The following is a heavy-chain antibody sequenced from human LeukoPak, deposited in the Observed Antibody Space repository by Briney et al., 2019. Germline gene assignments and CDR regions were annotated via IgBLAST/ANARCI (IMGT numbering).Heavy chain of an antibody. D-gene: IGHD2-2*01. Sequence: SQTLSLTCAISGDSVSSNSVTWNWIRQSPSRGLEWLGRTYYRSTWYNDYAVSVRGRITVNPDTSKNQLSLHLDSVTPEDTAVYYCARRLTQYDCFDPWGQGILVTVSS. CDR1: GDSVSSNSVT. CDR3: ARRLTQYDCFDP. CDR2: TYYRSTWYN. J-gene: IGHJ5*02. V-gene: IGHV6-1*01.